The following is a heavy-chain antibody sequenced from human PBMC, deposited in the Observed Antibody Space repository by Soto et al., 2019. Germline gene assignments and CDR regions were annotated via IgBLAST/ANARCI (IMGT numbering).Heavy chain of an antibody. D-gene: IGHD6-19*01. J-gene: IGHJ4*02. Sequence: PSETLSLPCHVSGESISSYYWSWIRQPPGKRLEWIGYIYSTGGTTYNPSLTSRVTISIDMSKNQFSLRLNSVTAADTAIYYCARDRSSSGFYYYWGQGILVTVSS. CDR2: IYSTGGT. V-gene: IGHV4-59*01. CDR1: GESISSYY. CDR3: ARDRSSSGFYYY.